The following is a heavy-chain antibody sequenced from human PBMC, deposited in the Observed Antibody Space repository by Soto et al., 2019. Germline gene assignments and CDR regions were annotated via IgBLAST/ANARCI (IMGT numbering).Heavy chain of an antibody. CDR2: IYYSGST. Sequence: PSETLSLTCTVSGGSISSGDYYWSWIRQPPGKGLEWIGYIYYSGSTYYNPSLKSRVTISVDTSKNQFSLKLSSVTAADTAVYYCARGSYYYDGSGYYHYWGQGTLVTVS. J-gene: IGHJ4*02. D-gene: IGHD3-22*01. V-gene: IGHV4-30-4*01. CDR1: GGSISSGDYY. CDR3: ARGSYYYDGSGYYHY.